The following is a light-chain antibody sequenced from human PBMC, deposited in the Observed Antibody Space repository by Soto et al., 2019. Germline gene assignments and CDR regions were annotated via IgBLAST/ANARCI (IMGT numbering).Light chain of an antibody. CDR2: GAS. CDR1: QSISSW. J-gene: IGKJ5*01. Sequence: MTQSPSSLSASVGDRVAITCRASQSISSWLAWYQQKPGQAPRLLIYGASTRATGVPARFSGSGSGTEFTLTISSLQSEDFAVYYCQQYNNWPPGITFGQGTRLEIK. V-gene: IGKV3-15*01. CDR3: QQYNNWPPGIT.